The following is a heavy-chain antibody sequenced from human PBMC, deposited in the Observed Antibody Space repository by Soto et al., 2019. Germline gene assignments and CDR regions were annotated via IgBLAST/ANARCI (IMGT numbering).Heavy chain of an antibody. CDR2: IDPNSGGT. D-gene: IGHD5-18*01. Sequence: GASVKVSCKASRYIFTAYYIHWLRQAPGQGLEWMGWIDPNSGGTHYAQKFQGWVTMTRDTSINTAYMELSRLKSDDTAVYYCAKDQRGRGYSYGFVPYGMDVWGQGTTVTVSS. CDR3: AKDQRGRGYSYGFVPYGMDV. J-gene: IGHJ6*02. V-gene: IGHV1-2*04. CDR1: RYIFTAYY.